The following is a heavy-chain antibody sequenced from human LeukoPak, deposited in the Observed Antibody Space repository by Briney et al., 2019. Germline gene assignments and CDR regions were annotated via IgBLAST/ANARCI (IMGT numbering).Heavy chain of an antibody. D-gene: IGHD2-2*01. J-gene: IGHJ4*02. V-gene: IGHV1-46*01. CDR2: IKSSGGST. CDR3: AREAGGGYCSSTTCPLFDY. Sequence: GASVKGSCKASGYTLTCYFMHWVRQAPGEGLEWMGIIKSSGGSTRYAQKFQGRVTMTGDTSTSTVYMELSSLRPEDTAVYYCAREAGGGYCSSTTCPLFDYWGQGTLVTVSS. CDR1: GYTLTCYF.